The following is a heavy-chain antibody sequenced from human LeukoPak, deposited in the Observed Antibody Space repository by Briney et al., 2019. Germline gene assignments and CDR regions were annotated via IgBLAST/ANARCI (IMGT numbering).Heavy chain of an antibody. CDR2: TSPYGEPP. Sequence: GASVTVSFTTSGYTFLNFDFTWVRQAPGQGLEWMGWTSPYGEPPTYAQEFQGRVTITTDPSTTTAFMELRSLRPDGPAMYYCGKVCPPISEGGRGDFFHVWGQGAMVIASS. J-gene: IGHJ3*01. CDR3: GKVCPPISEGGRGDFFHV. CDR1: GYTFLNFD. V-gene: IGHV1-18*01. D-gene: IGHD6-19*01.